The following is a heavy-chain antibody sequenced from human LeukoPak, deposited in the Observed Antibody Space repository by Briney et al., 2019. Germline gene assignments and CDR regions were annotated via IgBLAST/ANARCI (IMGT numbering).Heavy chain of an antibody. CDR1: GFTFSSYG. V-gene: IGHV3-33*05. CDR3: AKVGAPMTVGVDYMDV. J-gene: IGHJ6*03. CDR2: ISSDGRNR. D-gene: IGHD3-22*01. Sequence: GGSLRLSCAASGFTFSSYGMHWVRQTPGKGLEWVAVISSDGRNRYYGDSVTGRFSISRDNSKNTVYLQMNSLRAEDTALYYCAKVGAPMTVGVDYMDVWGKGTTVTVSS.